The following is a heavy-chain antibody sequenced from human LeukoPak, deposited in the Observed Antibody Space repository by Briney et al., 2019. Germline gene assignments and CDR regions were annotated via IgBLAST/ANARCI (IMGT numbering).Heavy chain of an antibody. Sequence: GGSLRLSCAASGFTVSSNYMSWVRQAPGKGLEWVSVIYSGGSTYYADSVKGRFTISRDNSKNTLYLQLNSLRAGDTALYFCAKDRRRDDVLTGSFSDWGQGTLVTVSS. J-gene: IGHJ4*02. CDR1: GFTVSSNY. CDR3: AKDRRRDDVLTGSFSD. D-gene: IGHD3-9*01. V-gene: IGHV3-53*05. CDR2: IYSGGST.